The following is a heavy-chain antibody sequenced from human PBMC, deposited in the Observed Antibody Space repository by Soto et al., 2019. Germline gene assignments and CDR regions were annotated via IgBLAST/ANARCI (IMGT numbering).Heavy chain of an antibody. Sequence: PGWSLRLSCASSVFTFISYWMHWVRQAPGKGLVWVSRINSDGSSTSYADSVKGRFTISRDNAKNTLYLQMNSLRAEDTAVYYCARDFFPSSAAFDYWGQGTLVTVSS. CDR3: ARDFFPSSAAFDY. V-gene: IGHV3-74*01. CDR2: INSDGSST. J-gene: IGHJ4*02. D-gene: IGHD3-22*01. CDR1: VFTFISYW.